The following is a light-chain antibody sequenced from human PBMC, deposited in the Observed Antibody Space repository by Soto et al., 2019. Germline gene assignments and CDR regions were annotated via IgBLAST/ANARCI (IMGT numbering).Light chain of an antibody. V-gene: IGLV4-60*02. Sequence: QSVLTQSSSASASLGSSVKLTCILSSGHSTYIIAWHQQQPGKAPRFLMTLDRSGSYNRGSGVPDRFSGSSSGADRYLTISNLQFEDEGDSYCETWYSNTHKVFGGGTKVTVL. CDR1: SGHSTYI. CDR2: LDRSGSY. CDR3: ETWYSNTHKV. J-gene: IGLJ3*02.